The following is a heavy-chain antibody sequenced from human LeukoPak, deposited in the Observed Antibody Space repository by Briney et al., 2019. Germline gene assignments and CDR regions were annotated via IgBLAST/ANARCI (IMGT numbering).Heavy chain of an antibody. CDR1: GGSISGSSYY. V-gene: IGHV4-39*01. Sequence: PSETLSLTCTVSGGSISGSSYYWGWIRQPPGKGLEWIGSIYYSGSTYYNPSLKSRVTISVDTSKNQFSLKLSSVTAADTAVYYCARLGWELLRSHDYWGQGTLVTVSS. CDR2: IYYSGST. D-gene: IGHD1-26*01. CDR3: ARLGWELLRSHDY. J-gene: IGHJ4*02.